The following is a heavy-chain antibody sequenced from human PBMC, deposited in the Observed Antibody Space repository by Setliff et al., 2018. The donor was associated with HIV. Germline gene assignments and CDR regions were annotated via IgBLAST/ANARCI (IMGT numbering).Heavy chain of an antibody. J-gene: IGHJ3*02. CDR1: GGSISSYD. V-gene: IGHV4-4*07. CDR2: IYTSGST. Sequence: PSETLSLTCTVSGGSISSYDWRWIRQPAGKGLEGIGRIYTSGSTNYNPSLKNRVTMSVDKYKNQFSLKLSSVTAADTAVYYCARAEWIQLWFGAFDIWGQGTMVTVSS. D-gene: IGHD5-18*01. CDR3: ARAEWIQLWFGAFDI.